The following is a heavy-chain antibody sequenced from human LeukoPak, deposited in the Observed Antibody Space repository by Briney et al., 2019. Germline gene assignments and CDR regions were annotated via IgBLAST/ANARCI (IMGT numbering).Heavy chain of an antibody. J-gene: IGHJ4*02. CDR3: AKGGTTVVDY. CDR2: ISYDGSNK. D-gene: IGHD4-23*01. CDR1: GFTFSSYA. Sequence: GSLRLSCAASGFTFSSYAMHWVRQAPGKGLEWVAVISYDGSNKYYADSVKGRFTISRDNAKNTLYLQMNSLRAEDTAVYYCAKGGTTVVDYWGQGTLVTVSS. V-gene: IGHV3-30-3*01.